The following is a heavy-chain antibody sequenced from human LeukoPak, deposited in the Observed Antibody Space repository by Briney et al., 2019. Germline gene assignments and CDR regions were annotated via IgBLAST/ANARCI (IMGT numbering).Heavy chain of an antibody. CDR1: GYTFTSYA. Sequence: ASVKVSCKASGYTFTSYAMHWVRQAPGQRLEWMGWINAGNGNTKYSQKFQGRVTITRDTSASTAYMELSSLRSEDTAVYYCARDLVPADYYDYGMDVWGQGTTVTVSS. CDR3: ARDLVPADYYDYGMDV. D-gene: IGHD2-2*01. J-gene: IGHJ6*02. V-gene: IGHV1-3*01. CDR2: INAGNGNT.